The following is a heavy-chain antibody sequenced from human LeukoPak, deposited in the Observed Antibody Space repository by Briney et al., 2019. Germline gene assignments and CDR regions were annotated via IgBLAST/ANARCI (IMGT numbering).Heavy chain of an antibody. D-gene: IGHD2-8*01. V-gene: IGHV4-4*07. Sequence: SETLSLTCTVSGDSISGYSWNWIRQPAGKGLEWIGRLDSGGGSNSNPSLNTRLTMSKGPSKNQFSLRLTSITAADTAVYYCVKERRHYYRDTTAFYPMGLYLDSWGRGTLVTVSS. CDR2: LDSGGGS. CDR1: GDSISGYS. J-gene: IGHJ4*02. CDR3: VKERRHYYRDTTAFYPMGLYLDS.